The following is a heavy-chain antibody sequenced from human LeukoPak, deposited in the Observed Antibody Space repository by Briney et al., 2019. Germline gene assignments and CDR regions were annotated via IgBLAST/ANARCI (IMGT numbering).Heavy chain of an antibody. Sequence: GGSLRLSCAASGFTFSSYEMNWVRQAPGKGLEWVSYISSSGSTIYYADSVKGRFTISRDNSKNTLYLQMNSLRAEDTAVYYCAKDTIDDYGDYGYFDYWGQGTLVTVSS. CDR1: GFTFSSYE. CDR3: AKDTIDDYGDYGYFDY. V-gene: IGHV3-48*03. CDR2: ISSSGSTI. D-gene: IGHD4-17*01. J-gene: IGHJ4*02.